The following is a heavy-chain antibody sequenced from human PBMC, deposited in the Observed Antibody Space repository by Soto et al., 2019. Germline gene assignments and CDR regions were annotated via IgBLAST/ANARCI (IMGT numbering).Heavy chain of an antibody. V-gene: IGHV3-30*03. CDR2: ISYDGSYK. D-gene: IGHD3-3*01. CDR1: GFTFSSYG. CDR3: GRDLATIFGGAY. Sequence: GGSLRLSCAASGFTFSSYGMHWVRQAPGKGLEWVALISYDGSYKYYADSVQGRFTISRDNSKNTLYLQMDSLYTGDTAVYYCGRDLATIFGGAYWGQGTLVTVSS. J-gene: IGHJ4*02.